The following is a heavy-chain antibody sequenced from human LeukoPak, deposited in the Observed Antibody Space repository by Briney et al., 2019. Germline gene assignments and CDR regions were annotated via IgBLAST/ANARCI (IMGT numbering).Heavy chain of an antibody. CDR3: AREAGYCSSTSCPHWFDP. J-gene: IGHJ5*02. V-gene: IGHV1-69*13. Sequence: SVKVSCKASGGTFSSYAISWVRQAPGQGLEWMGGIIPIFGTANYAQKSQGRVTITADESTSTAYMELSSLRSEDTAVYYCAREAGYCSSTSCPHWFDPWGQGTLVTVSS. CDR1: GGTFSSYA. D-gene: IGHD2-2*01. CDR2: IIPIFGTA.